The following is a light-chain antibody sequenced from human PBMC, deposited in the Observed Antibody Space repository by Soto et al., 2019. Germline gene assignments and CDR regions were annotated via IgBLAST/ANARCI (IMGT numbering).Light chain of an antibody. Sequence: QAVVTQQASLCVSPGGTVTLTCGSSTGAVTNGHYPYWFQQKPGQAPRTLIYDTTNRHSWTPARFSGSLLGGKAALTLSGAQTEDEAEYYCLLSYNGPYVFGTGTKVTVL. CDR2: DTT. J-gene: IGLJ1*01. CDR3: LLSYNGPYV. V-gene: IGLV7-46*01. CDR1: TGAVTNGHY.